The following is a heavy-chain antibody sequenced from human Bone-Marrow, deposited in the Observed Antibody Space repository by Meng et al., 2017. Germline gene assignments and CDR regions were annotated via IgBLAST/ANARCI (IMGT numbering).Heavy chain of an antibody. Sequence: ASVKVSCKPSGYTFTAYYIHWVRQAPGQGLEWMGHLNPDTGDTLYAQKFQGRVSMTGDTSISTAYVELSGLRSDDTAVYCCARDENISLGKLFGDYWGQGTLVTVSS. CDR3: ARDENISLGKLFGDY. CDR2: LNPDTGDT. J-gene: IGHJ4*02. V-gene: IGHV1-2*06. D-gene: IGHD2-21*01. CDR1: GYTFTAYY.